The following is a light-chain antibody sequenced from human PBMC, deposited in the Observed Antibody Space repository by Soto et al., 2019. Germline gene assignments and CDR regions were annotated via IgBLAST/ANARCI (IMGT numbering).Light chain of an antibody. CDR1: SSDVGTYNL. Sequence: ALTQPASVSGAPGQSITISCTGTSSDVGTYNLVSWYQQHPGKAPKLMVYEGTKRPSGVSNRFSGSKSGNTASLTISGLQAEDEADYYCCSYVGSSTYVFGTGTKVTVL. CDR3: CSYVGSSTYV. CDR2: EGT. V-gene: IGLV2-23*01. J-gene: IGLJ1*01.